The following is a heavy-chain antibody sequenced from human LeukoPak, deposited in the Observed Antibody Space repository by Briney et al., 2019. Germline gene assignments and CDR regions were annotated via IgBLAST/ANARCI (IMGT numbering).Heavy chain of an antibody. D-gene: IGHD2-21*02. J-gene: IGHJ3*02. V-gene: IGHV1-46*01. Sequence: GASVKVSWKASGYTFTSYYMHWVRQAPGQGLEWMGIINPSGGSTSYAQKFQGRVTMTRDTSTSTVYMELSSLRSEDTAVYYCATGGERAYCGGDCYGRMSAFDIWGQGTMVTVSS. CDR2: INPSGGST. CDR1: GYTFTSYY. CDR3: ATGGERAYCGGDCYGRMSAFDI.